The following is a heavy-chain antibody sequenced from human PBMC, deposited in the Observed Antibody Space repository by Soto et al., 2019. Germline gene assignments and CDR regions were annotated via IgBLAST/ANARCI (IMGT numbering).Heavy chain of an antibody. D-gene: IGHD1-1*01. CDR3: ARTSTSGTRFDS. Sequence: QVQLQESGPGLVMPSGTLSLTCAVSGGSISTSNWWRWVRQPPGKGLVWIGEVYHSGSTNYNPSLKRQVAMSVDKSRNQFDLKLNSVTAADTALYYCARTSTSGTRFDSWGQGSLVTVSS. J-gene: IGHJ4*02. CDR2: VYHSGST. V-gene: IGHV4-4*02. CDR1: GGSISTSNW.